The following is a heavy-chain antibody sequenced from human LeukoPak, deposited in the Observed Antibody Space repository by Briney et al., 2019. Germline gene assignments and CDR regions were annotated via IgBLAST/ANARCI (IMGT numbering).Heavy chain of an antibody. Sequence: GGSRRLSCAASGFTFSSYMMNWVRQAPGKGLEWVSYINSNSRTIYYADSVKGRFTVSRDNAKNSLYLQMNSLRDEDTAVYYCARDPTISGSYSDYWGQGTLVTVSS. CDR2: INSNSRTI. CDR3: ARDPTISGSYSDY. CDR1: GFTFSSYM. J-gene: IGHJ4*02. V-gene: IGHV3-48*02. D-gene: IGHD1-26*01.